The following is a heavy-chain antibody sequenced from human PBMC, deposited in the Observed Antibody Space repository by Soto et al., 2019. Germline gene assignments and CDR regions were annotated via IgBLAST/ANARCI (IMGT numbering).Heavy chain of an antibody. Sequence: QVQLVQSGAEVKKPGSSVKVSCKASGGTFSSYTISWVRQAPGQGLEWMGRIIPILGIANYAQKFQGRVTITADKSTSTAYMELSSLRSEDTDVYYCARCNWNYALLGFDPWGQGTLVTVSS. CDR1: GGTFSSYT. D-gene: IGHD1-7*01. V-gene: IGHV1-69*02. CDR2: IIPILGIA. J-gene: IGHJ5*02. CDR3: ARCNWNYALLGFDP.